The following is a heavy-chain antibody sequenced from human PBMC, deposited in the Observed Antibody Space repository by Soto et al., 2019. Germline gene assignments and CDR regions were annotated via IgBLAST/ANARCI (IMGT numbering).Heavy chain of an antibody. CDR1: GFTFSSYA. Sequence: EVQLLESGGGLVPPGGSLRLSCAASGFTFSSYAMSWVRQAPGEGLEWLAGITFRGDNTYYADSVKGRFTLSRDNSRNRLDLQMISLKVEDTALYYCAKLGTMGVFDNWGQGTLLTVSS. CDR2: ITFRGDNT. V-gene: IGHV3-23*01. CDR3: AKLGTMGVFDN. D-gene: IGHD1-1*01. J-gene: IGHJ4*02.